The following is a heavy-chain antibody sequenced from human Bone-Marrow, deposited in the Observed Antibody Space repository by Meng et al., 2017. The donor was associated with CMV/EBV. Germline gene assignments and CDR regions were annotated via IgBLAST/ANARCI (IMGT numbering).Heavy chain of an antibody. V-gene: IGHV1-69*05. CDR2: IIPIFGTA. D-gene: IGHD2-2*02. J-gene: IGHJ5*02. CDR3: ARGGCSSTSCYTYWFDP. CDR1: GGTFSSYA. Sequence: SVKVSCKASGGTFSSYAISWVRQAPGQGLEWMGGIIPIFGTANYAQKFQGRVTITTDESTSTAYMELSSLRSEDTAVYYCARGGCSSTSCYTYWFDPWGQGTLVTVSS.